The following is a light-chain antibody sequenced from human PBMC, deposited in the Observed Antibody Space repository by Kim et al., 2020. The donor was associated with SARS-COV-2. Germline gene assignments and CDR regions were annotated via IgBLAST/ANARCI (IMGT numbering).Light chain of an antibody. CDR3: QQYNSYPWT. J-gene: IGKJ1*01. CDR1: QSISSW. Sequence: DIQMTQSPSTLSASVGDRVTITCRASQSISSWLALYQQKPGKTPNLLIYKASSLETRVPSRFSGSGSGTEFTLTISSLQPDDFATYYCQQYNSYPWTFGQGTKVDIK. CDR2: KAS. V-gene: IGKV1-5*03.